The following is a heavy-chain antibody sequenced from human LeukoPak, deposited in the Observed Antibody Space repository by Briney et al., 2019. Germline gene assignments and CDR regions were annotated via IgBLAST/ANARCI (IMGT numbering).Heavy chain of an antibody. CDR3: ARQGYDILTGYCVAFDY. CDR2: IYYSGST. V-gene: IGHV4-59*08. D-gene: IGHD3-9*01. Sequence: SETLSLTCTVSGGSISSYYWSWIRQPPGKGLEWIGYIYYSGSTNYNPSLKSRVTISVDTSKNQFSLKLSSVTAADTAVYYCARQGYDILTGYCVAFDYWGQGTLVTVSS. CDR1: GGSISSYY. J-gene: IGHJ4*02.